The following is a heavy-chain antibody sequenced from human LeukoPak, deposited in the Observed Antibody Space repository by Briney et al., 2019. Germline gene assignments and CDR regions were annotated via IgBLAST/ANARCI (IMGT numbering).Heavy chain of an antibody. D-gene: IGHD6-13*01. V-gene: IGHV3-48*03. CDR2: IGGSGSTI. J-gene: IGHJ4*02. Sequence: GGSLRLSCAASGFTFSRYEMNWVRQAPGKGLEWLSYIGGSGSTIYYADSVKGRFTIPRDNAKNSLYLQINSLRAEDTAVYYCARVFVPRYSSSWSLDYWGQGTLVTVSS. CDR1: GFTFSRYE. CDR3: ARVFVPRYSSSWSLDY.